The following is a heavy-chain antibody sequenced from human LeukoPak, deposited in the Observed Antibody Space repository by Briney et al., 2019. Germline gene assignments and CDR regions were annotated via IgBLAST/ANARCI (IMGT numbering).Heavy chain of an antibody. V-gene: IGHV4-59*08. CDR1: GGSIGAYY. CDR3: ARHRYYDSNFDY. J-gene: IGHJ4*02. CDR2: IYYSGTT. Sequence: KSSETLSLTCTVSGGSIGAYYWSWIRQPPGKRLEWIGYIYYSGTTNYNSSLKSRVTISVDTSNNQLSLKLSSMTAADTAVYYCARHRYYDSNFDYWGQGILVTVSS. D-gene: IGHD3-22*01.